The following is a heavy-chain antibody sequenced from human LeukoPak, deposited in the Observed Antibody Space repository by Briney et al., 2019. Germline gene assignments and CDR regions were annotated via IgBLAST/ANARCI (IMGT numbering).Heavy chain of an antibody. V-gene: IGHV1-24*01. J-gene: IGHJ3*02. D-gene: IGHD1-14*01. CDR3: ATGVLPGAFDT. Sequence: GASAKDSCKVPGYTLTELSMHWVRPAPGKGLEWMGGFDPEDGETIYAQKFQGRVTMTEDTSTDTAYIELSSLRSEDTAVYYCATGVLPGAFDTWGQGTMVTVSS. CDR2: FDPEDGET. CDR1: GYTLTELS.